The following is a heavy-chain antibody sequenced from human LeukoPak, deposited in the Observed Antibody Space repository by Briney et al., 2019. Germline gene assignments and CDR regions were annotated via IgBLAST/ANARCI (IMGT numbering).Heavy chain of an antibody. D-gene: IGHD2-15*01. CDR3: ARPRSGVVVAANDAFDI. Sequence: GESLKISCQGSGYSFTTYWIVWVRQMPGKGLESMGIIYPGDSDTRYSPSFQGQVTISADKSTSTAYLQWSSLKASDTAMYYCARPRSGVVVAANDAFDIWGQGTMVTVSS. CDR1: GYSFTTYW. CDR2: IYPGDSDT. J-gene: IGHJ3*02. V-gene: IGHV5-51*01.